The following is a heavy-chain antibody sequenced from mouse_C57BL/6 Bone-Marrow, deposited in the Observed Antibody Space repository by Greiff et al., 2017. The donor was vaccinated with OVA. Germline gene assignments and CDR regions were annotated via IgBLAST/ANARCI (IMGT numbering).Heavy chain of an antibody. J-gene: IGHJ4*01. V-gene: IGHV1-18*01. D-gene: IGHD1-1*01. Sequence: VQLQQSGPELVKPGASVKIPCKASGYTFTDYNMDWVKQSPGKGLEWIGDINPNNGGTNYNQKFKGKATLTVDKSSSTAYMELRSLTSEDTAVYDCERCYYGSSFAMDYWGQGTSVTVSS. CDR3: ERCYYGSSFAMDY. CDR2: INPNNGGT. CDR1: GYTFTDYN.